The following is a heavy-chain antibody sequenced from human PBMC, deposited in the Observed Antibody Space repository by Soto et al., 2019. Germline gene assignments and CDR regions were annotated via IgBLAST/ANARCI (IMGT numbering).Heavy chain of an antibody. CDR3: AKSPLRYCSGGSCYPPHYFDY. V-gene: IGHV3-23*01. D-gene: IGHD2-15*01. CDR2: VGGSGDST. Sequence: EVQLLDSGGGLVQPGGSLRLSCAASGFTFSNYAMSWVRQAPGKGLEWVSGVGGSGDSTYYADSVKGRFTISRDNSKDTLYLLMNSLRAEDTAVYYCAKSPLRYCSGGSCYPPHYFDYWGQGTLVTVSS. CDR1: GFTFSNYA. J-gene: IGHJ4*02.